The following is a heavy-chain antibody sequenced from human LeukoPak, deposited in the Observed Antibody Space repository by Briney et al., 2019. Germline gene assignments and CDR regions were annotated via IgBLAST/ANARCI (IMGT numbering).Heavy chain of an antibody. V-gene: IGHV3-48*01. CDR2: ISSSSSTI. J-gene: IGHJ6*02. Sequence: QSGGSLRLSCAASGFTFNSYSMNWVRQAPGKGLEWVSYISSSSSTIYYADSVKGRFTISRDNSKNTLYLQMNSLRAEDTAVYYCARDLRFGAKYYYYGMDVWGQGTTVTVSS. D-gene: IGHD3-10*01. CDR3: ARDLRFGAKYYYYGMDV. CDR1: GFTFNSYS.